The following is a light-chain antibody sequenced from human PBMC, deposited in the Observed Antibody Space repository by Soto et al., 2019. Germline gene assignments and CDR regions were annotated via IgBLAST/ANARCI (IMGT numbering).Light chain of an antibody. CDR2: TAS. J-gene: IGKJ1*01. CDR1: QSISSY. V-gene: IGKV1-39*01. CDR3: QQSYITPQT. Sequence: DIQMTQSPSSLSASVGDRVSITCRAGQSISSYLNWYQQKPVKAPKLLIYTASSLQSGVPSRFSGSGSGTDFTLTISSLQPEDFATYYCQQSYITPQTFGQGTKVEIK.